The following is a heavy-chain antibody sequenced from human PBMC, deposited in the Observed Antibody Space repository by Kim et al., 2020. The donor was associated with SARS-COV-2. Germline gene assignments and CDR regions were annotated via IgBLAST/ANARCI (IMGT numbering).Heavy chain of an antibody. J-gene: IGHJ5*02. D-gene: IGHD4-4*01. Sequence: QKFQGRVTMTRDTSTSTVYMELSSLRSEDTAVYYCAREGPYSNYENWFDPWGQGTLVTVSS. CDR3: AREGPYSNYENWFDP. V-gene: IGHV1-46*01.